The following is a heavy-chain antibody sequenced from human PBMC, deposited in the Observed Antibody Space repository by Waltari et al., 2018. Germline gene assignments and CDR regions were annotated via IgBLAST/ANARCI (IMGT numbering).Heavy chain of an antibody. CDR3: ARGEYSLTY. Sequence: QPGGSLRLSCAASGFTFSSYSMNWVRQAPGKGLEWISYIRSSSDTIYYADSVKGRFTISRDNAKNSLYLQMNSLRVEDTAVYYCARGEYSLTYWGQGTLVTVPS. V-gene: IGHV3-48*04. J-gene: IGHJ4*02. CDR1: GFTFSSYS. D-gene: IGHD6-6*01. CDR2: IRSSSDTI.